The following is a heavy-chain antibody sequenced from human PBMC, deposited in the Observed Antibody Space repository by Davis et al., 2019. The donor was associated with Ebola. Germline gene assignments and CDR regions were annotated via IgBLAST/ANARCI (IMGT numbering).Heavy chain of an antibody. Sequence: AASLNISCTSSGYMFTSYWIGWVRQMPGKGVEWMGIIYPGDSDTRYCPSFQGQVTISADKSISTAYLQWSSLKASDTAMYYCARQEGKGFDLWGRGTLVTVSS. CDR3: ARQEGKGFDL. CDR1: GYMFTSYW. V-gene: IGHV5-51*01. J-gene: IGHJ2*01. CDR2: IYPGDSDT.